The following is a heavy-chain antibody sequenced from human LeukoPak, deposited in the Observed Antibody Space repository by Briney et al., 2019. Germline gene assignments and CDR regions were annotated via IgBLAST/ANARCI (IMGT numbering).Heavy chain of an antibody. CDR2: IYTSGST. V-gene: IGHV4-4*07. Sequence: PSETLSLTCTVSGGSISSYYWSWIRQPAGKGLEWIGRIYTSGSTNYNPSLKSRVTISVDTSKNQFSLKLSSVTAADTAVYYCARQKKIVLVVYAIGYYFDYWGQGTLVTVSS. CDR3: ARQKKIVLVVYAIGYYFDY. J-gene: IGHJ4*02. D-gene: IGHD2-8*02. CDR1: GGSISSYY.